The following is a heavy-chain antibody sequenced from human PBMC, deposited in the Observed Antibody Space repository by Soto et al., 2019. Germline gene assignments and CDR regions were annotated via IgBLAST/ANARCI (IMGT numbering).Heavy chain of an antibody. CDR2: ISAYNGNT. CDR1: GYTFTSYV. J-gene: IGHJ5*02. CDR3: ARLEYCSSTSCYFFDP. Sequence: ASVKVSCKASGYTFTSYVISWVRQAPGQGLEWMGWISAYNGNTNYAQKLQGRVTMTTDTSTSTAYMELRSLRSDDTAVYYCARLEYCSSTSCYFFDPWGQGTLVTVSS. D-gene: IGHD2-2*01. V-gene: IGHV1-18*01.